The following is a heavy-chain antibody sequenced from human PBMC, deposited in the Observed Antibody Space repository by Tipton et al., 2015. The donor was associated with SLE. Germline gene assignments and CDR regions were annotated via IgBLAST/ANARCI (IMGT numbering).Heavy chain of an antibody. Sequence: SLRLSCAASGFTFSDYYMSWIRQAPGKGLEWVSYISSSGNTLYYADSVKGRFTISRDNAKNTLSLQLNTLRADDTAIYYCAKDRYCGGGTCFASYFDLWGQGTPVTVSS. V-gene: IGHV3-11*01. CDR1: GFTFSDYY. CDR3: AKDRYCGGGTCFASYFDL. CDR2: ISSSGNTL. D-gene: IGHD2-21*01. J-gene: IGHJ4*02.